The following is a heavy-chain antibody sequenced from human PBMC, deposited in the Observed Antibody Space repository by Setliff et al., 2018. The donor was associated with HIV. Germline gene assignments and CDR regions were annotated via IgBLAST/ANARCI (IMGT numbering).Heavy chain of an antibody. D-gene: IGHD2-2*01. CDR1: GYTFNNYH. CDR2: INPDSDAT. CDR3: ATKPRPIVVVPAATFWYFDL. J-gene: IGHJ2*01. Sequence: ASVKVSCKASGYTFNNYHIFWVRQAPGQGLEWMGWINPDSDATNYAQKFQGRVTMTRDTSIATVYMELSSLRFDDTAIYYCATKPRPIVVVPAATFWYFDLWGRGTLVTVSS. V-gene: IGHV1-2*02.